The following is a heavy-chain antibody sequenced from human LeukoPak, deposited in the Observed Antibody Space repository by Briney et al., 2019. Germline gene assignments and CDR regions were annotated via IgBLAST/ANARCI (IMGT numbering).Heavy chain of an antibody. V-gene: IGHV3-23*01. CDR3: ARQHYGDYVCDY. D-gene: IGHD4-17*01. CDR1: GFTFSTFA. CDR2: IFPSGGEI. J-gene: IGHJ4*02. Sequence: GGSLRLSCAASGFTFSTFAMIWVRQPPGKGLEWVSSIFPSGGEIHYADSVRGRFTISRDNSKNTLYLQMNSLRAEDTAVYYCARQHYGDYVCDYWGQGTLVTVSS.